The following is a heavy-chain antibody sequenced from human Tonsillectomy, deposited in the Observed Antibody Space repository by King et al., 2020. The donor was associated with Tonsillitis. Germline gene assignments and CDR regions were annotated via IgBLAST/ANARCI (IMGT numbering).Heavy chain of an antibody. V-gene: IGHV3-11*01. CDR1: GFIFSDYY. D-gene: IGHD5-24*01. J-gene: IGHJ4*02. CDR3: ARVSVEGGRFDY. Sequence: VQLVESGGGLVKPGGSLRLSCAASGFIFSDYYMSWIRQAPGKGLEWVSYISSSGSSIYYADSVKGRFTISRDNAKSSMNLQMNSLRAEDMAVYYCARVSVEGGRFDYWGQGTLVTVSS. CDR2: ISSSGSSI.